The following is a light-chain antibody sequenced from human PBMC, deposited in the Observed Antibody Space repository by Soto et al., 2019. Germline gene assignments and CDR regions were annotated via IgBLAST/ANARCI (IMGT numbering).Light chain of an antibody. CDR3: QVWDSSSDCWV. Sequence: SYELTQPPSVSVAPGQTASITCGGNNIGSKSVHWYQQKPGQAPMLVVYDNSDRPSGIPERFSGSNSGNTATLTISRVEAGDEADYYCQVWDSSSDCWVFGGGTKVTVL. CDR2: DNS. J-gene: IGLJ3*02. V-gene: IGLV3-21*02. CDR1: NIGSKS.